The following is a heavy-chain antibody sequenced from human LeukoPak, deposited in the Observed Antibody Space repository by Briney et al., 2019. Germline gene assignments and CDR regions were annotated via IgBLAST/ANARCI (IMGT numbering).Heavy chain of an antibody. Sequence: SQTLSLTCAVSGGSISSGGYSWGWIRQPPGKGLEWIGSMFYKGTTYYNPSLESRVTISVDMSKNLCSLKLSSVTAADTAVYYCVGEEYGTGSYYKSSDWGQGTLVSVSS. CDR3: VGEEYGTGSYYKSSD. CDR2: MFYKGTT. CDR1: GGSISSGGYS. J-gene: IGHJ4*02. D-gene: IGHD3-10*01. V-gene: IGHV4-30-2*03.